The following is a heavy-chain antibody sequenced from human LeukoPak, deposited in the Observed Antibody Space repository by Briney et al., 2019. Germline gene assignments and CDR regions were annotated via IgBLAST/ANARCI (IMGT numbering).Heavy chain of an antibody. V-gene: IGHV4-34*01. J-gene: IGHJ4*02. CDR3: ARPGIAVSGTQVGFDY. CDR2: INHSGST. D-gene: IGHD6-19*01. Sequence: SETLSLTCAVYGGSFSGYYWSWIRQPPGKGLEWIGEINHSGSTNYNPSLKSRVTISVDTSKNQFSLKLSSVTAADTVVYYCARPGIAVSGTQVGFDYWGQGTLVTVSS. CDR1: GGSFSGYY.